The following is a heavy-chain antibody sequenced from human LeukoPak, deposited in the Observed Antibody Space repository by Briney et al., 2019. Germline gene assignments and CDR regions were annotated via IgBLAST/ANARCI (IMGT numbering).Heavy chain of an antibody. Sequence: GGSLRLSCAASGFTFNNYGMHWVRQAPGKGLEWVAFIRYNGNNQYYADSVKGRFTISRDNSKNTLYLQMNSLQGDDTAVYYCAKDSAFYYIDVWGKGTTVIISS. CDR1: GFTFNNYG. J-gene: IGHJ6*03. CDR3: AKDSAFYYIDV. CDR2: IRYNGNNQ. V-gene: IGHV3-30*02. D-gene: IGHD3-10*01.